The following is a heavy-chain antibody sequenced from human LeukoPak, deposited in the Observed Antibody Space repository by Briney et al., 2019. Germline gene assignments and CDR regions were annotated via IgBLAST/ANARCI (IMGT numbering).Heavy chain of an antibody. D-gene: IGHD2-15*01. Sequence: GESLKISCKGSGYSFTSYWIGWVRQMPGKGLEWMGIFYPGDSDTRYSPSFQGQVTISAGKSISTAFLQWSSLKASATAMYYCAHGVATGAFDSWGQGTMVTVSS. V-gene: IGHV5-51*01. J-gene: IGHJ3*01. CDR2: FYPGDSDT. CDR3: AHGVATGAFDS. CDR1: GYSFTSYW.